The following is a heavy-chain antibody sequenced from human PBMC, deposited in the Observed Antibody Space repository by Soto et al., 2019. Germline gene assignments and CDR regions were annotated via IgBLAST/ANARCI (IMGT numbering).Heavy chain of an antibody. CDR1: GFTFSSYT. CDR2: ISSGSSYI. Sequence: EVQLVESGGGLVKPGGSLRLSCAASGFTFSSYTMNWVRQAPGKGLEWVSSISSGSSYIYYADSMKGRFTISRDNAKNSLYLQMNSLRAEDTAVYYCAKDRVQSGLGEVDYWGQGTLVTVSS. J-gene: IGHJ4*02. V-gene: IGHV3-21*01. CDR3: AKDRVQSGLGEVDY. D-gene: IGHD3-16*01.